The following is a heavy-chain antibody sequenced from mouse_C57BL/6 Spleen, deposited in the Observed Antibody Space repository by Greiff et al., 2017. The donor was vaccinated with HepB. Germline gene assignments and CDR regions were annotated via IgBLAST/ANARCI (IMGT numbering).Heavy chain of an antibody. V-gene: IGHV1-18*01. Sequence: VQLKESGPELVKPGASVKIPCKASGYTFTDYNMDWVKQSHGKSLEWIGDINPNNGGTIYNQKFKGKATLTVDKSSSTAYMELRSLTSEDTAVYYCARSSIYYYGSSYFDYWGQGTTLTVSS. CDR3: ARSSIYYYGSSYFDY. D-gene: IGHD1-1*01. J-gene: IGHJ2*01. CDR1: GYTFTDYN. CDR2: INPNNGGT.